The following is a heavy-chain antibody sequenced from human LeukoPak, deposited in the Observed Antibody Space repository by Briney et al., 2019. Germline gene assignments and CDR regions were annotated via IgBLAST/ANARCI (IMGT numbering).Heavy chain of an antibody. CDR2: IYYSGST. CDR3: ARDRYNWNDVRDY. V-gene: IGHV4-39*02. Sequence: SETLSLTCTVSGGSISSSSYYWGWIRQPPGKGLEWIGSIYYSGSTYYNPSLKSRVTISVDTSKNQFSLKLSSVTAADTAVYYCARDRYNWNDVRDYWGQGTLVTVSS. CDR1: GGSISSSSYY. J-gene: IGHJ4*02. D-gene: IGHD1-20*01.